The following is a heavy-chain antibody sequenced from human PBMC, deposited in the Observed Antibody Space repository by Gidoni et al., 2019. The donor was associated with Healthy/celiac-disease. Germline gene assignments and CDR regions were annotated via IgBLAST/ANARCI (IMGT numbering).Heavy chain of an antibody. Sequence: QVQLQESGPGLVKPSETLSLTCPVSAGSISSYYWSWIRQPPGKGLEWIGYIYYSGSTNYNPSLKSRVTISVDTSKNQFSLKLSSVTAADTAVYYCARLGVGATGRDTNNFDYWGQGTLVTVSS. CDR2: IYYSGST. D-gene: IGHD1-26*01. V-gene: IGHV4-59*08. J-gene: IGHJ4*02. CDR1: AGSISSYY. CDR3: ARLGVGATGRDTNNFDY.